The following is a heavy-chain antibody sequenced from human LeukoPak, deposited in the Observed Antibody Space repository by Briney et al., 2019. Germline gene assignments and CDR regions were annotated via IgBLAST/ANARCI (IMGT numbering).Heavy chain of an antibody. J-gene: IGHJ5*01. D-gene: IGHD4-17*01. CDR2: MYYSGST. V-gene: IGHV4-59*01. Sequence: SETLSLTCSVSGGSISRDYWSWIRQPPGKGLEWIGYMYYSGSTNFNPSLKTRVTISVDTSKNHFSLKMSSVTAVDTAVYYCARGSLGDYDNWFDLWGPGTLGTVSS. CDR1: GGSISRDY. CDR3: ARGSLGDYDNWFDL.